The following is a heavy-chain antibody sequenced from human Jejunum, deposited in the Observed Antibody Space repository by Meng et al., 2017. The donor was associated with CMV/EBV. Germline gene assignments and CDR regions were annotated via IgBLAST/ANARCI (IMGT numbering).Heavy chain of an antibody. CDR2: IYWDDDK. J-gene: IGHJ4*02. D-gene: IGHD3-10*01. CDR3: AHRRYYNSDWSWGDFDY. Sequence: LLTSGVGVGWIRQPPGKALECLALIYWDDDKRYSPSLASRLTITKDTSKNQVVLTMTNMDPVDTATYFCAHRRYYNSDWSWGDFDYWGQGTLVTVSS. V-gene: IGHV2-5*02. CDR1: LLTSGVG.